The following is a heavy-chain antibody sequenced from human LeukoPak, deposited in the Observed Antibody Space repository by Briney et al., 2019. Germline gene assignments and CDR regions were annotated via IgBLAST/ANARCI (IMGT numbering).Heavy chain of an antibody. CDR2: LNPNSGGT. CDR1: GYTFTGYY. Sequence: ASVKVSCKASGYTFTGYYMHWVRQAPGQGLEWMGRLNPNSGGTNYAQKLQGRVTMTTDTSTSTAYMELRSLRSDDTAVYYCAGEYYYGSGNLASWGQGTLVTVSS. CDR3: AGEYYYGSGNLAS. D-gene: IGHD3-10*01. J-gene: IGHJ5*02. V-gene: IGHV1-2*06.